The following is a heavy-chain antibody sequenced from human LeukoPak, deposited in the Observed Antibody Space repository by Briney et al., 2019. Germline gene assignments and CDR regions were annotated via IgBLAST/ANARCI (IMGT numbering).Heavy chain of an antibody. V-gene: IGHV4-39*07. D-gene: IGHD3-3*01. CDR2: IYYSGST. CDR1: GGSISSSSYY. Sequence: PSETLSLTCTVSGGSISSSSYYWGWIRQPPGKGLEWIGSIYYSGSTYYNPSLKSRVTISVDTSKNQFSLKLSSVTAADTAVYYCARADSYYDFWSGYRPLYYYYYYMDVWGKGTTVTVSS. J-gene: IGHJ6*03. CDR3: ARADSYYDFWSGYRPLYYYYYYMDV.